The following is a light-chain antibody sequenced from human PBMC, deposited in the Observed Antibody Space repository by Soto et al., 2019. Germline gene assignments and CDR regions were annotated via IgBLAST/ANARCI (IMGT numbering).Light chain of an antibody. Sequence: EIVLKQSPGTLSLSQGERATLSCRASQSVASSYFAWYQQKPGQAPRLLIYGASSRANGIPDRFSGRGSGTDFTLTISRLEPEDFAVYYCQQYGNSPWTFGQGTNVDIK. V-gene: IGKV3-20*01. CDR1: QSVASSY. J-gene: IGKJ1*01. CDR3: QQYGNSPWT. CDR2: GAS.